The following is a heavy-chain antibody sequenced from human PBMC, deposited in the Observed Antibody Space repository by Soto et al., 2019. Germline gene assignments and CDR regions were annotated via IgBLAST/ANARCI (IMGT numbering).Heavy chain of an antibody. Sequence: GESLKISCKGSGYSFTSYWIGWVRQMPGKGLEWMGIIYPGDSDTRYSPSFQGQVTISADKSISTAYLQWSSLKASDTAMYYCARHVSTCSGGSCYPSWDYYYGMDVWGQGTTVTVSS. CDR2: IYPGDSDT. D-gene: IGHD2-15*01. J-gene: IGHJ6*02. CDR1: GYSFTSYW. V-gene: IGHV5-51*01. CDR3: ARHVSTCSGGSCYPSWDYYYGMDV.